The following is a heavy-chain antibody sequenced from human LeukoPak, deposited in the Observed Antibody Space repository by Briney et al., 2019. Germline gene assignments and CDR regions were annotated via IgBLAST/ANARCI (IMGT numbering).Heavy chain of an antibody. CDR1: GFTFSSYS. V-gene: IGHV3-48*01. CDR2: ISSSSSTI. CDR3: ARPYYYDSSGYSDDY. J-gene: IGHJ4*02. D-gene: IGHD3-22*01. Sequence: GGSLRLSCAASGFTFSSYSMNWVRLAPGKGLEWVSYISSSSSTIYYADSVKGRFTISRDNAKNSLYLQMNSLRAEDTAVYYCARPYYYDSSGYSDDYWGQGTLVTVSS.